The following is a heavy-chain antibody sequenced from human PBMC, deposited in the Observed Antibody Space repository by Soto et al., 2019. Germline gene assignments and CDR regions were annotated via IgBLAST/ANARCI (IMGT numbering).Heavy chain of an antibody. D-gene: IGHD5-12*01. CDR2: IYYSGST. CDR3: ARLDIVATYYYYYMDV. CDR1: GGSISSYY. Sequence: SETLSLTCTVSGGSISSYYWSWIRQPPGKGLEWIGYIYYSGSTNYNPSLKSRVTISVDTSKNQFSLKLSSVTAADTAVYYCARLDIVATYYYYYMDVWGKGTTVTVSS. J-gene: IGHJ6*03. V-gene: IGHV4-59*01.